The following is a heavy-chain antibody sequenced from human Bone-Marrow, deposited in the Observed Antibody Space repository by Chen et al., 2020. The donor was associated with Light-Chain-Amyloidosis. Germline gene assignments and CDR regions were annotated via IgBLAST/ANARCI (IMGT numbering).Heavy chain of an antibody. CDR1: GGSFSGYY. CDR3: ARVRADGYNQGIDY. Sequence: QVQLQQWGAGLLKPSETLSLTCAVYGGSFSGYYWSWIRQPPGKGLEWIGEINHSGSTNYNPPLKSRVTISVDTSKNQFSLKLSSVTAADTAVYYCARVRADGYNQGIDYWGQGTLVTVSS. CDR2: INHSGST. J-gene: IGHJ4*02. D-gene: IGHD5-12*01. V-gene: IGHV4-34*01.